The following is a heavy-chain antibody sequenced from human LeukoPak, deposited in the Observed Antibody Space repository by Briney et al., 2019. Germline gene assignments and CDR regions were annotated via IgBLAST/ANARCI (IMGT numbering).Heavy chain of an antibody. J-gene: IGHJ4*02. CDR2: IYYSGST. V-gene: IGHV4-59*01. CDR3: ARGGYSSRPLIDY. CDR1: GGSISSYY. D-gene: IGHD6-13*01. Sequence: SETLSLTCTVSGGSISSYYWSWIRQPPGKGLEWIGYIYYSGSTNYNPSLKSRVTISVDTSKNQFSLKLSSVTAADTAVYYCARGGYSSRPLIDYWGQGTLVTVSS.